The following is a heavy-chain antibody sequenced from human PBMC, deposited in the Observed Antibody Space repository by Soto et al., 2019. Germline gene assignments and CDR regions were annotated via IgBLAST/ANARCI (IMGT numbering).Heavy chain of an antibody. J-gene: IGHJ5*02. Sequence: PGGSLRLSCAASGFTFSSYEMNWVRQAPGKGLEWVSYISSSGSTIYYADSVKGRFTISRDNAKNSLYLQMNSLRAEDTAVYYCARGLRVRITIFDPSTYNWFDPWGQGTLVTVSS. CDR2: ISSSGSTI. CDR3: ARGLRVRITIFDPSTYNWFDP. D-gene: IGHD3-3*01. CDR1: GFTFSSYE. V-gene: IGHV3-48*03.